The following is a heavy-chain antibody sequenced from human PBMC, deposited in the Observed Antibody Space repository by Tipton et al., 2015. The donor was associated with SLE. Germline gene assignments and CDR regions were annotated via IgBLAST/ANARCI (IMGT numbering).Heavy chain of an antibody. V-gene: IGHV4-61*08. CDR2: IYYSGST. CDR1: GGSVSSGGYY. CDR3: ASTIVVAPWAFDI. D-gene: IGHD3-22*01. J-gene: IGHJ3*02. Sequence: TLSLTCTVSGGSVSSGGYYWSWIRQHPGKGLEWIGYIYYSGSTNYNPSLKSRVTISVDTSKNQFSLKLSSVTAADTAVYYCASTIVVAPWAFDIWGQGTMVTVSS.